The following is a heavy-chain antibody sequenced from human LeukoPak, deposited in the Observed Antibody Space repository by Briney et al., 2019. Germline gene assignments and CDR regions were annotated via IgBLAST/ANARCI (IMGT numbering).Heavy chain of an antibody. CDR1: GFTFSDYN. CDR3: ARDHRGVNDY. V-gene: IGHV3-11*04. D-gene: IGHD3-10*01. J-gene: IGHJ4*02. Sequence: GGSLRLSCAASGFTFSDYNMRWIRQAPGKGLEWVSSISRSGSTKYYADSVKGRFTISRDNAKNSLFLQMNSLRAEDTAVYYCARDHRGVNDYWGQGTLVTVSS. CDR2: ISRSGSTK.